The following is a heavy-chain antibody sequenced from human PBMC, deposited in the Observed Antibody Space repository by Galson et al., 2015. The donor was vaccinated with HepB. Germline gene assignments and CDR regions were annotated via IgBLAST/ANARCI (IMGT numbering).Heavy chain of an antibody. CDR3: VKEVARGIAAGRAVDY. CDR2: ISYDGSNK. J-gene: IGHJ4*02. D-gene: IGHD6-13*01. Sequence: SLRLSCAASGFTFSSYGMHWVRQAPGKGLEWVAVISYDGSNKYYADSVKGRFTISRDNSKNTLYLQMNSLRAEDTAVYYCVKEVARGIAAGRAVDYWGQGALVTVSS. CDR1: GFTFSSYG. V-gene: IGHV3-30*18.